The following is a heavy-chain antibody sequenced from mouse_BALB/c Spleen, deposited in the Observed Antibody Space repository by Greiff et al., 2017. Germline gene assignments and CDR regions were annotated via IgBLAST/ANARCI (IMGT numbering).Heavy chain of an antibody. J-gene: IGHJ2*01. V-gene: IGHV5-6*01. Sequence: EVQGVESGGDLVKPGGSLKLSCAASGFTFSSYGMSWVRQTPDKRLEWVATISSGGSYTYYPDSVKGRFTISRDNAKNTLYLQMSSLKSADTAMYYCARHDYYGSSSYYFDYWGQGTTLTVSS. CDR3: ARHDYYGSSSYYFDY. CDR2: ISSGGSYT. CDR1: GFTFSSYG. D-gene: IGHD1-1*01.